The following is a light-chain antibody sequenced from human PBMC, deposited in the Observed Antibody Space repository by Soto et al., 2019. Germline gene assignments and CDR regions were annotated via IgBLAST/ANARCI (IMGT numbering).Light chain of an antibody. CDR1: QGIGND. CDR3: QHCDTSWP. J-gene: IGKJ1*01. CDR2: AAS. V-gene: IGKV1-17*01. Sequence: DIQMTQSPSSLSASVGDRVTITCRASQGIGNDLGWFQQKPGEAPKRLIYAASTLESGVPSRFSGSGSGTEFTLTISGLQPDDFATYYCQHCDTSWPFGQGTKVDIK.